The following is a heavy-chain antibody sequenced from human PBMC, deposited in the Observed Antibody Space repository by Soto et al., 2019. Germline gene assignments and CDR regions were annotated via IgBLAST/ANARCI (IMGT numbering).Heavy chain of an antibody. CDR1: GFTFSNYW. CDR3: ARERGSKSMGV. Sequence: GGSLRLSCAASGFTFSNYWMTWVRQAPGKGLEWVANIRQDGSEGSYVDSVKGRFTISRDNAKVSLFLQMNSLRAEDTAVYYCARERGSKSMGVWGQGTTVTVSS. D-gene: IGHD2-15*01. V-gene: IGHV3-7*03. CDR2: IRQDGSEG. J-gene: IGHJ6*02.